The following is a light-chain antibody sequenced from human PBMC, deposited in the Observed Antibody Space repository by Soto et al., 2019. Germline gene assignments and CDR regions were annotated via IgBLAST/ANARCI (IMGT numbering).Light chain of an antibody. V-gene: IGKV3-20*01. CDR1: QTVSSGY. Sequence: EIVLTQSPGTLSLSPGERATLSCRASQTVSSGYLAWYQQKPGQAPRLLIYGASGRAAGIPDRFSGSGSGTDFTLIISRLEPEDFAVYYCQEYGSSPTFGQGTKLEIK. CDR2: GAS. J-gene: IGKJ2*01. CDR3: QEYGSSPT.